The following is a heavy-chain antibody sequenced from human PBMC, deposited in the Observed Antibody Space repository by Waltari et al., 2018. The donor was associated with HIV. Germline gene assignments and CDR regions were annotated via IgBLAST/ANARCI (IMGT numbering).Heavy chain of an antibody. J-gene: IGHJ6*02. CDR2: IYHSGST. CDR3: AREFRYCSSTSCYAGWNQLSYYGMDV. CDR1: GGSISSSNW. V-gene: IGHV4-4*02. Sequence: QVQLQESGPGLVKPSGTLSLTCAVSGGSISSSNWWSWVRQPPGKGLEWIGEIYHSGSTNYNPSLKSRVTISVDKSKNQFSLKLSSVTAADTAVYYCAREFRYCSSTSCYAGWNQLSYYGMDVWGQGTTVTVSS. D-gene: IGHD2-2*01.